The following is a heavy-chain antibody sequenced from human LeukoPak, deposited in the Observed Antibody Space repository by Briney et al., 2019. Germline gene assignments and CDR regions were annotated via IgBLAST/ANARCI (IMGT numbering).Heavy chain of an antibody. J-gene: IGHJ3*02. D-gene: IGHD1-26*01. V-gene: IGHV3-7*03. CDR1: GGSISSSNW. CDR3: ASNIVGASSGI. CDR2: IKQDGSEK. Sequence: GTLSLTCAVSGGSISSSNWWSWVRQPPGKGLEWVANIKQDGSEKYYVDSVKGRFTISRDNAKNSLYLQMNSLRAEDTAVYYCASNIVGASSGIWGQGTMVTVSS.